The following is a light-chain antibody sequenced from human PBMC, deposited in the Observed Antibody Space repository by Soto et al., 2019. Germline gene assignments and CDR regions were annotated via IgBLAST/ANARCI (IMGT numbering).Light chain of an antibody. V-gene: IGLV1-51*02. Sequence: QSARTQPPSVSAAPGQKVTISCSGSSSNIGNNYVSWYQQLPGTAPKLLIYENNKRPSGIPDRFSGSKSGTSATLGITGLQTGDEADYYCGTWDSSLSAGRVFGTGTKVTVL. CDR3: GTWDSSLSAGRV. CDR2: ENN. J-gene: IGLJ1*01. CDR1: SSNIGNNY.